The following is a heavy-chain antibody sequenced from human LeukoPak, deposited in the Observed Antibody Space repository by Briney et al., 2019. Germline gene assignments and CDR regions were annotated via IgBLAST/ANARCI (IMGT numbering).Heavy chain of an antibody. J-gene: IGHJ4*02. V-gene: IGHV1-2*02. CDR3: ARGDPAVGLDY. Sequence: ASVKVSCKASGYTFTGNYMHWVRHAPGQGFEWMGWVIPNNGGTHYAQKFQGRVTMTRDTSISTVYMELSALRSDDTAVYYCARGDPAVGLDYWGQGSLVTVSS. CDR2: VIPNNGGT. CDR1: GYTFTGNY. D-gene: IGHD3-16*01.